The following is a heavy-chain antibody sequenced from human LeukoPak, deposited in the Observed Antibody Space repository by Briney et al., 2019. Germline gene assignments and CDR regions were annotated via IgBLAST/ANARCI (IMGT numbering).Heavy chain of an antibody. J-gene: IGHJ4*02. Sequence: PGGSLRLSCAASGFTFSSYWMDWVRQAPGKGLVWVSRIKTDGSSTSYADSVKGRFTISRDNAKNTLYMQMNSLRAEDTAVYYCARAGGPLGYCSGGSCLDYWGQGTLVTVSS. D-gene: IGHD2-15*01. CDR1: GFTFSSYW. V-gene: IGHV3-74*01. CDR3: ARAGGPLGYCSGGSCLDY. CDR2: IKTDGSST.